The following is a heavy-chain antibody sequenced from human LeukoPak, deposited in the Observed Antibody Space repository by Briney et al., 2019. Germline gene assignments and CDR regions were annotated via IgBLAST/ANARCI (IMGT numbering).Heavy chain of an antibody. CDR2: ISYSGST. Sequence: SETLSLTCTVSGDSISSSSYSWGWIRQPPGKGLEWIGTISYSGSTYYNPSLKSRVTISVDTSKNQFSLMLRSVTAADAAVYYCARPVTTVVTDFDNWGQGTLVTVSS. J-gene: IGHJ4*02. CDR1: GDSISSSSYS. D-gene: IGHD4-23*01. CDR3: ARPVTTVVTDFDN. V-gene: IGHV4-39*01.